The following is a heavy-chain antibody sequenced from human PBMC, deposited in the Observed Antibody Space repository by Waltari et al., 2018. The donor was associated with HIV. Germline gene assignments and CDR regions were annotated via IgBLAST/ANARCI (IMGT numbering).Heavy chain of an antibody. CDR2: TYYRSEWHH. CDR1: GVSVSSDTAA. Sequence: QVKLKQSGPGLVEASHSIFFSCVFSGVSVSSDTAAWNWVRQSPAGGLQWLGKTYYRSEWHHVSSVALKGRMVINSDTEKNQFSLHLSSVTPGDTATYYCVRDSYGFDTWGEGTLVTVPP. D-gene: IGHD5-18*01. J-gene: IGHJ5*02. V-gene: IGHV6-1*01. CDR3: VRDSYGFDT.